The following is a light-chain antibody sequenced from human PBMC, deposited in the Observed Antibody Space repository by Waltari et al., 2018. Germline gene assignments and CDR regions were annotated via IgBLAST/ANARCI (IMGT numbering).Light chain of an antibody. CDR1: QSVGTY. CDR3: QQRRNWPLT. J-gene: IGKJ4*01. CDR2: DAS. Sequence: EIVLTQSPAILSFSPGERATLSCRASQSVGTYLAWYQQRPGQSPRFLIYDASYRATGIPARFSGSGSETDFTLTISSLQPEEFAVYYCQQRRNWPLTFGGGTRVQI. V-gene: IGKV3-11*01.